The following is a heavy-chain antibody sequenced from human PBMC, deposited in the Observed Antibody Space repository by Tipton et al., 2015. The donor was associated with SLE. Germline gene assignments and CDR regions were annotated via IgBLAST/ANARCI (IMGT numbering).Heavy chain of an antibody. CDR2: VYYTGNT. CDR1: GDSISSSSYY. CDR3: ARGPTAQLERRRGHFDY. V-gene: IGHV4-39*07. Sequence: TLSLTCIVSGDSISSSSYYWGWIRQPPGKGLEWVGTVYYTGNTFYNPSLKSRVTISVDTSKNQFSLNLSSVTAADTAVYFCARGPTAQLERRRGHFDYWGQGTLVTVSS. J-gene: IGHJ4*02. D-gene: IGHD1-1*01.